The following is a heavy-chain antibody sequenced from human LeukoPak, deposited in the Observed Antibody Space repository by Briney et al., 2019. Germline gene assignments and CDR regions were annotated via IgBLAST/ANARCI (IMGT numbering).Heavy chain of an antibody. Sequence: PGGSLRLSCAASGFTFSSYWMSRVRQAPGKGLEWVANIKQDGSEKYYVDSVKGRFTISRDNAKNSLYLQMNSLRAEDTAVYYCARDNLDSSWIRTSYYYYMDVWGKGTTVTVSS. CDR1: GFTFSSYW. V-gene: IGHV3-7*01. CDR3: ARDNLDSSWIRTSYYYYMDV. CDR2: IKQDGSEK. D-gene: IGHD6-13*01. J-gene: IGHJ6*03.